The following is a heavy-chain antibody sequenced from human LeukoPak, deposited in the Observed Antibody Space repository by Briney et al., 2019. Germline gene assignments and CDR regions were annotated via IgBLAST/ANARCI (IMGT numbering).Heavy chain of an antibody. CDR2: FSLDSDNV. J-gene: IGHJ6*02. Sequence: GGSLRLSCGASGFTFHEKYAMHWVRQAPGKGLEWVSGFSLDSDNVGYADSVRGRFTVSRDRAKNSLYLQMNYLRPEDTALYFCTKDMDPGGINVWGQGTTVIVSS. D-gene: IGHD2-2*03. CDR1: GFTFHEKYA. V-gene: IGHV3-9*01. CDR3: TKDMDPGGINV.